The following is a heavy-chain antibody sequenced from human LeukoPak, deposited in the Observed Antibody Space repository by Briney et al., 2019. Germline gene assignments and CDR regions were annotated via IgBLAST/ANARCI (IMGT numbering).Heavy chain of an antibody. J-gene: IGHJ4*02. CDR1: GGTFSSYA. V-gene: IGHV1-69*13. Sequence: ASVKVSCKASGGTFSSYAISWVRQAPGQGLEWMGGIIPIFGTANYAQKFQGRVTITADESTSTAYMELSSLRSEDTAVYYYARPRDGYNPSYYFDYWGQGTLVTVSS. CDR3: ARPRDGYNPSYYFDY. D-gene: IGHD5-24*01. CDR2: IIPIFGTA.